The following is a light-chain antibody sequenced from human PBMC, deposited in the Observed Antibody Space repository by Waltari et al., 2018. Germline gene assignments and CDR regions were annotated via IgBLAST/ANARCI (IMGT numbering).Light chain of an antibody. CDR2: GAS. CDR3: XXXXNWPLLT. CDR1: PSVDSY. J-gene: IGKJ4*01. Sequence: EIVLTQSPATLSLSPGEKATLPCRPSPSVDSYLAWYQQKPGQAPTLLIYGASNRATGIPARFSGSGSGTDFTLTISSLEPEDFAVYXXXXXXNWPLLTFGGGTKVEIK. V-gene: IGKV3-11*01.